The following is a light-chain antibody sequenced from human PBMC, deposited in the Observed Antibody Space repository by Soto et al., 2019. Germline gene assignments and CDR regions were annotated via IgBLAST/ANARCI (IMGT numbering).Light chain of an antibody. CDR1: SSDVGGYNY. CDR3: CSFAGTIVV. J-gene: IGLJ1*01. V-gene: IGLV2-11*01. CDR2: DVN. Sequence: QSVLTQPRSVSGSPGQSVTVSCTGTSSDVGGYNYVAWYQQHPGKAPKLMISDVNKRPSGVPDRFSGSKSGNTASLTISGLQAEDEADYYCCSFAGTIVVFGTGTKLTVL.